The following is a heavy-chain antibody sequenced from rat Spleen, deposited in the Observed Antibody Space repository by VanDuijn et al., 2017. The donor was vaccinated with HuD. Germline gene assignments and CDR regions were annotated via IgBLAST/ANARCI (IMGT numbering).Heavy chain of an antibody. CDR2: ISYDGSST. V-gene: IGHV5-29*01. CDR1: GFTFSDYY. CDR3: TRAMTTTPYYIMDA. Sequence: EVQLVESDGGLVQPGRSLKLSCAASGFTFSDYYMAWVRQAPTKGLEWVATISYDGSSTYYRDSVKGRFTISRDTAPNILYLQMNSPRSEDTATYYRTRAMTTTPYYIMDAWRQGASVTVSS. D-gene: IGHD1-10*01. J-gene: IGHJ4*01.